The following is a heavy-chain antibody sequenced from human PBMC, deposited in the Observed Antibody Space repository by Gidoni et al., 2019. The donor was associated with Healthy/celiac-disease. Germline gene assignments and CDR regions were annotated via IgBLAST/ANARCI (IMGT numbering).Heavy chain of an antibody. CDR1: GFTFSSYA. J-gene: IGHJ4*02. D-gene: IGHD2-2*01. Sequence: EVQLLESGGGLVQPGGSLRLSCAASGFTFSSYAMRWVRQAPGQGLEWVSAISGSGGSTYYADSVKGRFTISRDNSKNTLYLQMNSLSAEDTAVYYCAKGNGLVPAATYFDYWGQGTLVTVSS. CDR2: ISGSGGST. V-gene: IGHV3-23*01. CDR3: AKGNGLVPAATYFDY.